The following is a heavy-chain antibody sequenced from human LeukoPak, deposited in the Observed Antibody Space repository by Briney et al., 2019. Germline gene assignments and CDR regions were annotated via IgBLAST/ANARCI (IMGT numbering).Heavy chain of an antibody. CDR1: RGSVSSDY. CDR2: IFYPTTT. V-gene: IGHV4-59*02. D-gene: IGHD6-19*01. Sequence: PSETLSLTCTVSRGSVSSDYWSWIRQSPGKGLEWIGYIFYPTTTNYNPSLRSRVTMSLDTSNNQSSLDLTSVTGADTAVYFCATGHSSGWFDYWGQGTLVAVSS. J-gene: IGHJ4*02. CDR3: ATGHSSGWFDY.